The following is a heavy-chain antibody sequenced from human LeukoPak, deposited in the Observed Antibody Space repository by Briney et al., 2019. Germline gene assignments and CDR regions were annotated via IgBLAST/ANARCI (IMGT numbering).Heavy chain of an antibody. CDR3: ARPKPDSSGYYSFDC. CDR1: GGSISSSSYY. D-gene: IGHD3-22*01. CDR2: IYYSGST. J-gene: IGHJ4*02. V-gene: IGHV4-39*01. Sequence: SETLSLTCTVSGGSISSSSYYWGWIRQPPGKGLEWIGSIYYSGSTYYNPSLKSRVTISVDTSKNQFSLKLSSVTAADTAVYYCARPKPDSSGYYSFDCWGQGTLVTVS.